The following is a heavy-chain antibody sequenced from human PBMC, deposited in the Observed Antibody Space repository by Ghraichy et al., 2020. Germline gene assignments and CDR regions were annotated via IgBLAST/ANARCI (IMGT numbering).Heavy chain of an antibody. CDR2: IWYVGSSK. CDR1: GFSFSSYG. Sequence: GSLRLSCAASGFSFSSYGMHWVRQAPGKGLEWVAVIWYVGSSKYYADSVRGRFTISRDNSKNTLNVEMNSLRVDDTAVYYCAKAARRAAAGTSYYGMDVWGQGTTGIVS. CDR3: AKAARRAAAGTSYYGMDV. J-gene: IGHJ6*02. V-gene: IGHV3-33*06. D-gene: IGHD6-13*01.